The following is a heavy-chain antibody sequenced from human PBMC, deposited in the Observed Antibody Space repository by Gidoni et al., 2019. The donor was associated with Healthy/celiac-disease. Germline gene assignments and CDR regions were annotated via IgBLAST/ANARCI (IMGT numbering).Heavy chain of an antibody. Sequence: QVQLVESGGGVVQPGRSLRLSCAASGFTFSSYGMHWVRQAPGKGLEWVAVISNDGSNTYYADFVKGRFTISRDNSKNTLYLKLNSLSAEDTAVYYCVKDVGVDYSASRGPIDYWGQGTLVTVSS. D-gene: IGHD3-22*01. V-gene: IGHV3-30*18. CDR1: GFTFSSYG. CDR2: ISNDGSNT. J-gene: IGHJ4*02. CDR3: VKDVGVDYSASRGPIDY.